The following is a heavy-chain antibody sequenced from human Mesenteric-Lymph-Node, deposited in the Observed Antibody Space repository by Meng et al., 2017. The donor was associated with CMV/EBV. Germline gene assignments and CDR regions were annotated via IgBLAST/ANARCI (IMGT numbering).Heavy chain of an antibody. D-gene: IGHD4-23*01. CDR1: GGSFRGYD. V-gene: IGHV4-34*01. J-gene: IGHJ4*02. CDR3: ARHQRWLKSEGGFNY. Sequence: QVQVQQWGAGLLKPSETRYLAFAVDGGSFRGYDWSWIRQRPGKGLEWIGEINHSGSTNYNPSLKSRVTISVDTSKNQFSLKLSSVTAADTAVYYCARHQRWLKSEGGFNYWGQGTLVTVSS. CDR2: INHSGST.